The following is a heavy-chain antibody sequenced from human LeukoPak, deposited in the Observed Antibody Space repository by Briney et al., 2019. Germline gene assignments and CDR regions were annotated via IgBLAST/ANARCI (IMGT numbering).Heavy chain of an antibody. CDR2: ISSSSSYI. J-gene: IGHJ4*02. D-gene: IGHD3-9*01. V-gene: IGHV3-21*01. CDR1: GFTFSSYS. Sequence: PGGSLRLSCAASGFTFSSYSMNWVRQAPGEGLEWVSSISSSSSYIYYADSVKGRFTISRDNAKNSLYLQMNSLRAEDTAVYYCARDPTYFDWLPVYWGQGTLVTVSS. CDR3: ARDPTYFDWLPVY.